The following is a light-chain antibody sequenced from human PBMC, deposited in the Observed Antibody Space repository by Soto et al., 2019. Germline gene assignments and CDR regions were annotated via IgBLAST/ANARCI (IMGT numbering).Light chain of an antibody. CDR1: QSGLNTSNKKNY. CDR2: WAS. CDR3: QQYYSSVMYS. J-gene: IGKJ2*03. V-gene: IGKV4-1*01. Sequence: DIVMTQAPDSLTVSLGERATINCKSSQSGLNTSNKKNYISWFQQRSGQPPKLLIYWASNRESGVPDRLSGSGSGTDFTLTINNLQAEDVAVYYCQQYYSSVMYSFGQGTKLEI.